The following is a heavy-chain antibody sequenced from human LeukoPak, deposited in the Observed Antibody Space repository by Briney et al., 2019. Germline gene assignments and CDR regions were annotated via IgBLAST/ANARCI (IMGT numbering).Heavy chain of an antibody. CDR2: IYDSGST. CDR3: ARHDRIIASPLV. V-gene: IGHV4-39*01. J-gene: IGHJ4*02. D-gene: IGHD6-13*01. Sequence: SETLSLTCTVSGGSIRSSYYYWGWIRQPPGKGLEWIGSIYDSGSTYYNPSLKSRVTISVDTSKNQFSLKLSSVTAVDTAVYYCARHDRIIASPLVWGQGILVTVSS. CDR1: GGSIRSSYYY.